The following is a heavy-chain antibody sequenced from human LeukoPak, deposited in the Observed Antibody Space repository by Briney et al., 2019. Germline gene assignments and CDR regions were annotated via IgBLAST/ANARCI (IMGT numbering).Heavy chain of an antibody. J-gene: IGHJ5*02. CDR1: GGSISSRNW. Sequence: SETLSLTCAVSGGSISSRNWWSWVRQPPGKGLEWMGEIYHRGSTNYNPSLRTRDTISVDTSKNQFSLKLSSVTGADTAVYYCARGGPGSSWYANWFDPWGQGTLVTVSS. V-gene: IGHV4-4*02. CDR2: IYHRGST. D-gene: IGHD6-13*01. CDR3: ARGGPGSSWYANWFDP.